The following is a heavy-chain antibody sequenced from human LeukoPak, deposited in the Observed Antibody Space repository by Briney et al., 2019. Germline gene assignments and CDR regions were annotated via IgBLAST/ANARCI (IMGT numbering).Heavy chain of an antibody. CDR3: ARGQAAAGPDDAFDI. V-gene: IGHV1-18*01. J-gene: IGHJ3*02. CDR1: GYTFTSYG. D-gene: IGHD6-13*01. CDR2: ISAYNGNT. Sequence: ASVKVSCKASGYTFTSYGISWVRQSPGQGLEWMGWISAYNGNTNYAQKLQGRVTMTTDTSTSTAYMELRSLRSDDTAVYYCARGQAAAGPDDAFDIWGQGTMVTVSS.